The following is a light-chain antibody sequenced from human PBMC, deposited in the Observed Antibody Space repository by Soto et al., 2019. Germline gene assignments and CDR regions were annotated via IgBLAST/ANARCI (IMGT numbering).Light chain of an antibody. Sequence: QPVLTQPPSVSGAPGQRVTISCTGSSSNIGAGYDVHWYQQLPGTAPKLLIYANTNRPSGVPDRFAGSKSGTSASLDITGLQAEDEADYYCQSYDSSLSGHVVFGGGTKLTVL. V-gene: IGLV1-40*01. CDR2: ANT. J-gene: IGLJ2*01. CDR1: SSNIGAGYD. CDR3: QSYDSSLSGHVV.